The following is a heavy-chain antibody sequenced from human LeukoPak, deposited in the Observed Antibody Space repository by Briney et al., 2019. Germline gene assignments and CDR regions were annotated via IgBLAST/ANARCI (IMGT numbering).Heavy chain of an antibody. J-gene: IGHJ4*02. CDR1: GGSISSGGYY. V-gene: IGHV4-31*03. Sequence: SETLSLTCTVSGGSISSGGYYWSWIRQHPGKGLEWIGYIYYSGSTYYNPSLKSRVTISVGTSKNQFSLKLSSVTAADTAVYYCAREGFYDSSGYPDYWGQGTLVTVSS. CDR2: IYYSGST. D-gene: IGHD3-22*01. CDR3: AREGFYDSSGYPDY.